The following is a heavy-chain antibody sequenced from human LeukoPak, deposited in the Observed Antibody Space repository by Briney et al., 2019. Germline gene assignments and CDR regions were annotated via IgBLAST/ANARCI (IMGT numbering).Heavy chain of an antibody. CDR2: ISSSGSTK. Sequence: GGSLRLSCAASGFTFSSYEMNWVRQAPGKGPEWVSYISSSGSTKYYADSVKGRFTISRDNALNSLYLQMSSLRAEDTAVYYCATLRPRQQLVVDHWGQGTLVTVS. J-gene: IGHJ4*02. CDR1: GFTFSSYE. D-gene: IGHD6-13*01. CDR3: ATLRPRQQLVVDH. V-gene: IGHV3-48*03.